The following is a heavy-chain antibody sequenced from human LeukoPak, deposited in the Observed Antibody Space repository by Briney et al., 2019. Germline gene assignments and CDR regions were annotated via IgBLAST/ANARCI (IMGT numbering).Heavy chain of an antibody. CDR2: ISSSSSYI. V-gene: IGHV3-21*01. CDR3: ARDRSSSWYGALDY. Sequence: KTGGSLRLSCAASGFTFSSYSMNWVRQAPGKGLEWVSSISSSSSYIYYADLVKGRFTISRDNAKNSLYLQMNSLRAEDTAVYYCARDRSSSWYGALDYWGQGTLVTVSS. CDR1: GFTFSSYS. J-gene: IGHJ4*02. D-gene: IGHD6-13*01.